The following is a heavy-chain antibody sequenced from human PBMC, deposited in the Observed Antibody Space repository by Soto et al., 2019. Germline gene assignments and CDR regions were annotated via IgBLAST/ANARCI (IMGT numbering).Heavy chain of an antibody. J-gene: IGHJ4*02. V-gene: IGHV3-21*01. CDR1: GFTFSSYS. Sequence: GGSLRLSCAASGFTFSSYSMNWVRQAPGKGLEWVSSISSSSSYIYYADSVKGRFTISRDNAKNSLYLQMNSLRAEDTAVYYCARSHETPAYFDYWGQGILVTVSS. CDR2: ISSSSSYI. CDR3: ARSHETPAYFDY. D-gene: IGHD2-2*01.